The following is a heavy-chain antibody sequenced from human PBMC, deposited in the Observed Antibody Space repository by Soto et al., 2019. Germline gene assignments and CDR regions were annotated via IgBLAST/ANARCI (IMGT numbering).Heavy chain of an antibody. D-gene: IGHD3-3*01. Sequence: EVQLVESGGGLVQPGGSLRLSCAASGFTFSRYSMNWVRQAPGKGLEWVSYISSSNITIYYADSVKGRFTISRDNAKNSLYLQMNSLRDEDTAVYYWATIFGVVPPGAHNWFDPWGQGTLVTVSS. CDR1: GFTFSRYS. CDR3: ATIFGVVPPGAHNWFDP. V-gene: IGHV3-48*02. CDR2: ISSSNITI. J-gene: IGHJ5*02.